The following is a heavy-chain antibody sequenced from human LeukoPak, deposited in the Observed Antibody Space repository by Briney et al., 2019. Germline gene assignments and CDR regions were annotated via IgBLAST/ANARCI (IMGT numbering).Heavy chain of an antibody. V-gene: IGHV1-2*02. CDR3: ARDFGSGWDFDY. D-gene: IGHD6-19*01. CDR1: GYTFTGYY. Sequence: APVKVSCKASGYTFTGYYMHWVRQAPGQGLEWMGWINPNSGGTNYAQKFQGRVTMTRDTSISTAYMELSRLRSDDTAVYYCARDFGSGWDFDYWGQGTLVTVSS. J-gene: IGHJ4*02. CDR2: INPNSGGT.